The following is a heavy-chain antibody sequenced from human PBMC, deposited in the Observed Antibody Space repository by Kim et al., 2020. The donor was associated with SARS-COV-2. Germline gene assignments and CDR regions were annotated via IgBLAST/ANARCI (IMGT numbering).Heavy chain of an antibody. J-gene: IGHJ4*02. D-gene: IGHD5-12*01. Sequence: ASVKVSCKASGYTFTSYGISWVRQAPGQGLEWMRWISAYNGNTNYAQKLQGRVTMTTDTSTSTAYMELRSLRSDDTAVYYCARDGRVDIVAKTPSNFDYWGQGTLVTVSS. CDR3: ARDGRVDIVAKTPSNFDY. CDR1: GYTFTSYG. CDR2: ISAYNGNT. V-gene: IGHV1-18*01.